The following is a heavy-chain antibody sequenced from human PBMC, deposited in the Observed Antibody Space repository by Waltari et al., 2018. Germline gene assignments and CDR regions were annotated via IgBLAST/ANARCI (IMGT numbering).Heavy chain of an antibody. CDR1: GFTFSCYW. D-gene: IGHD3-10*01. Sequence: VQLVESGGGLVQPGGSLRLSCAASGFTFSCYWLSWVRQASGKGVEWVANIKQDGREKYYVDSVKGRFTISRDNAKNSLYLQMNSLRAEDTAVYYCARVDGSGSLLVWGQGTTVTVSS. V-gene: IGHV3-7*01. J-gene: IGHJ6*02. CDR3: ARVDGSGSLLV. CDR2: IKQDGREK.